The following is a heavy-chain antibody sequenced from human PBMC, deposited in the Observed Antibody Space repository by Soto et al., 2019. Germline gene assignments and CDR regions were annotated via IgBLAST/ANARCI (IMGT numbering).Heavy chain of an antibody. CDR3: ARRNILWFGGDPHV. V-gene: IGHV4-59*08. CDR1: GGSISSYY. CDR2: IYYSGST. Sequence: SETLSLTCTVSGGSISSYYWSWIRQPPGKGLEWIGYIYYSGSTNYNPSLKSRVTISVDTSKNQFSLKLSSVTAADTAVYYCARRNILWFGGDPHVSGKGTTVTLS. J-gene: IGHJ6*03. D-gene: IGHD3-10*01.